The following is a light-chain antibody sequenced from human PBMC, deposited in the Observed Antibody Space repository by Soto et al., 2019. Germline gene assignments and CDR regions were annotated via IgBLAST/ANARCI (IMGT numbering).Light chain of an antibody. CDR1: QSINSW. J-gene: IGKJ1*01. V-gene: IGKV1-5*03. Sequence: DIQLTQSPSTLSASIGHRVTITCRASQSINSWLAWHQQKPGKAPKLLIYKASTLDNGVPPRFSGSGSGTDFILTISSLLPDDVGTYYCQHSGAFGQGTKVEIK. CDR3: QHSGA. CDR2: KAS.